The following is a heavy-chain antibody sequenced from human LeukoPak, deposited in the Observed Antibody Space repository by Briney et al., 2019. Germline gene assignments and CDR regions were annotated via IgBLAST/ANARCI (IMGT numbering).Heavy chain of an antibody. Sequence: PSETLSLTCAVYGXSFSGYYWSWIRQPPGKGLEWIGEINHSGSTNYNPSLKSRVTISVDTSKNQFSLKLSSVTAADTAVYYCARAKGWGFGESFDYWGQGTLVTVSS. CDR2: INHSGST. J-gene: IGHJ4*02. V-gene: IGHV4-34*01. D-gene: IGHD3-10*01. CDR3: ARAKGWGFGESFDY. CDR1: GXSFSGYY.